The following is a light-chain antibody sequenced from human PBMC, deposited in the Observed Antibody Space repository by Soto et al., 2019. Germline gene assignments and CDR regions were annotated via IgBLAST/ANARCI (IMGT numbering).Light chain of an antibody. CDR2: GNS. CDR3: QSYDSSLSAPYV. V-gene: IGLV1-40*01. CDR1: SSNIGAGYD. J-gene: IGLJ1*01. Sequence: QSVLTQPPSVSGAPGQRVTISCTGSSSNIGAGYDVHWYQQLPGTAPKLLIYGNSNRPSGVPDRFSGSNSGPSASLAITGLPAEDGADYYCQSYDSSLSAPYVFGTGTQLTVL.